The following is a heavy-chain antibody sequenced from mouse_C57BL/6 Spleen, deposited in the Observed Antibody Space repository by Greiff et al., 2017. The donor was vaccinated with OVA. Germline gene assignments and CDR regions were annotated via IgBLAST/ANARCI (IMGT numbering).Heavy chain of an antibody. Sequence: QVQLQQPGTELVKPGASVKLSCKASGYTFTSYWMHWVKQRPGQGLEWIGNINPSNGGTNYNEKFKSKATLPVDKSSSTAYMQLSSLTSEDSAVYYCAKVTTVVAHFDYWGQGTTLTVSS. CDR3: AKVTTVVAHFDY. J-gene: IGHJ2*01. V-gene: IGHV1-53*01. D-gene: IGHD1-1*01. CDR1: GYTFTSYW. CDR2: INPSNGGT.